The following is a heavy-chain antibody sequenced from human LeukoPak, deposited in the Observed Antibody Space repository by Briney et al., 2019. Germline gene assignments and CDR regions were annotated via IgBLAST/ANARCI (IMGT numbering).Heavy chain of an antibody. J-gene: IGHJ5*02. CDR1: GFTFSSYE. Sequence: PGGSLRLSCAASGFTFSSYEMNWVRQAPGKGLEWVASITLSSTYIYYADSVKGRFTISRDDAKNSVYLQMNSLRAEDTAVYYCAKRPSIIVGVSNWFDPWGQGTLVTVSS. CDR3: AKRPSIIVGVSNWFDP. CDR2: ITLSSTYI. V-gene: IGHV3-21*04. D-gene: IGHD1-26*01.